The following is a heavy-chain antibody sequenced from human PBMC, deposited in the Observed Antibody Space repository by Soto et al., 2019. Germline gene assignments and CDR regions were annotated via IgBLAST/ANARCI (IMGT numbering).Heavy chain of an antibody. Sequence: GGSLRLSCAASGFTFSSYSMNWVRQAPGKGLEWVSYISSSSSTIYYADSVKGRFTISRDNAKNSLYLQMNSLRDEDTAVYYCASSSSSSPCYYYGMDVWGQGTTVTVSS. CDR1: GFTFSSYS. CDR2: ISSSSSTI. V-gene: IGHV3-48*02. CDR3: ASSSSSSPCYYYGMDV. J-gene: IGHJ6*02. D-gene: IGHD6-6*01.